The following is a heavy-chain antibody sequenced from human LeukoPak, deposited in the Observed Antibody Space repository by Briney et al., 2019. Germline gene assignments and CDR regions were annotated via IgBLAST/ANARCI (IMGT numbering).Heavy chain of an antibody. CDR3: ASSNVLRYFDWPNWFDP. CDR1: GGSFSGYY. D-gene: IGHD3-9*01. CDR2: INHSGST. Sequence: SETLSLTCAVYGGSFSGYYWSWIRQPPGKGLEWIGEINHSGSTDYNPSLKSRVTISVDTSKNQFSLKLSSVTAADTAVYYCASSNVLRYFDWPNWFDPWGQGTLVTVSS. J-gene: IGHJ5*02. V-gene: IGHV4-34*01.